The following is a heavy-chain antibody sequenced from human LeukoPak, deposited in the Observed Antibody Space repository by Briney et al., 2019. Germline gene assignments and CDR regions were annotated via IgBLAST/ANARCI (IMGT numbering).Heavy chain of an antibody. CDR1: TYTFTSYG. V-gene: IGHV1-18*01. J-gene: IGHJ4*02. CDR2: ISAYNGNT. CDR3: AREHGYSSGWYEMII. Sequence: ASVKVSCKASTYTFTSYGASWVRQAPGQGLEWMGWISAYNGNTNYTQKFQGRVTMTTDTSTSTVYMELSSLRSEDTAVYYCAREHGYSSGWYEMIIWGQGTLVTVSS. D-gene: IGHD6-19*01.